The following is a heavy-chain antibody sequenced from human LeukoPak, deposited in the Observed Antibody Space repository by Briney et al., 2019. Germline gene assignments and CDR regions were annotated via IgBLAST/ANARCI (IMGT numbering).Heavy chain of an antibody. V-gene: IGHV3-53*01. CDR3: ARETSKSVAFDY. CDR2: FYSGGNT. D-gene: IGHD1-7*01. Sequence: GGSLRLSCAASVTFSNAWMNWVRQAPGKGLEWVSVFYSGGNTYYADSVRGRFTISRDYLRNTIYLQMNSLTVEDTAVYYCARETSKSVAFDYWGRGTLVTVSS. CDR1: VTFSNAW. J-gene: IGHJ4*02.